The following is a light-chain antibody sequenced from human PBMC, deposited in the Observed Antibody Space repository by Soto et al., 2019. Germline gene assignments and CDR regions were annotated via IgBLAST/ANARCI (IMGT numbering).Light chain of an antibody. CDR2: AAS. J-gene: IGKJ5*01. V-gene: IGKV3-11*01. CDR1: QSVSSY. Sequence: EIVLTQSPATLSLSPGERATLSCRASQSVSSYLAWYQQKPGQAPRLLIYAASTLQSGVPSRFSGSGSGTDFTLTISGLQPEDLATYYCQSYNTARPTFGQGTRLEIK. CDR3: QSYNTARPT.